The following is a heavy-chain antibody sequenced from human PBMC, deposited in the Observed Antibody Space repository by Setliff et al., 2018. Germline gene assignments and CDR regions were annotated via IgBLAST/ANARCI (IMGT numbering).Heavy chain of an antibody. CDR2: LYYNGGT. J-gene: IGHJ4*02. CDR3: ARLPRTVTHFDY. V-gene: IGHV4-59*01. CDR1: GASIREYY. Sequence: SETLSLTCIVSGASIREYYWSWVRQPPGKGLEWIGNLYYNGGTSHNPSFEDRVSISRDTSKNQFSLTVQSVTAADTAVYFCARLPRTVTHFDYWGQGALVTVSS. D-gene: IGHD4-17*01.